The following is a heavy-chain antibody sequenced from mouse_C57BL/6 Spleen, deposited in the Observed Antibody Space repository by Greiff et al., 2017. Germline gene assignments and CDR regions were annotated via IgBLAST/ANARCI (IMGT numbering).Heavy chain of an antibody. Sequence: QVHVKQPGAELVKPGASVKLSCKASGYTFTSYWMHWVKQRPGQGLEWIGMIHPNSGSTNYNEKFKSKATLTVDKSSSTAYMQLSSLTSEGSAVYYCASNWDVGYWGQGTTLTVSS. J-gene: IGHJ2*01. CDR2: IHPNSGST. CDR1: GYTFTSYW. V-gene: IGHV1-64*01. D-gene: IGHD4-1*02. CDR3: ASNWDVGY.